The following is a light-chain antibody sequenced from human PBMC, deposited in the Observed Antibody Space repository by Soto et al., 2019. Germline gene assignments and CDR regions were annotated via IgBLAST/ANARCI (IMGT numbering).Light chain of an antibody. Sequence: QPVLTQSPSASASLGASVKLTCTLSSGHSSYAIAWHQQQPEKGPRYLMKLNSDGSHSKGDGIPDRFSGSSSGAERYLTISRLPSEDEADYYCQTWGTGAWVFGGGTKLTV. CDR3: QTWGTGAWV. J-gene: IGLJ3*02. V-gene: IGLV4-69*01. CDR2: LNSDGSH. CDR1: SGHSSYA.